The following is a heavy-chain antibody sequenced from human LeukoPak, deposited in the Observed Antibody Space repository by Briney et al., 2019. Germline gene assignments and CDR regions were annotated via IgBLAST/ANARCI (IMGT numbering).Heavy chain of an antibody. CDR2: IYSDDST. CDR1: GFTVSSNY. Sequence: PGGSLRLSCAASGFTVSSNYMSWVRQTPGKGLEWVSVIYSDDSTYYADSVKGRFTISRDNSNNTLYLQMNSLRAEDTALYYCARRNFFDYWGQGTLVTVSS. J-gene: IGHJ4*02. V-gene: IGHV3-66*01. CDR3: ARRNFFDY.